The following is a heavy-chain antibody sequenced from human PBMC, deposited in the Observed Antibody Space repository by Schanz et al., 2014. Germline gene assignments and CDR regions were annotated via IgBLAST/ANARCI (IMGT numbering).Heavy chain of an antibody. Sequence: EVHLVESGGGLVQPGGSLRLSCAASGITFSSHSFNWVRQAPGKGLEWISYIGSSSSRIDHADSVKGRFTISRDNAKNSLYLQMNSLRAEDTAVYYCARSRSGFYFDYWGQGILVTVSS. CDR3: ARSRSGFYFDY. V-gene: IGHV3-48*01. J-gene: IGHJ4*02. D-gene: IGHD1-26*01. CDR1: GITFSSHS. CDR2: IGSSSSRI.